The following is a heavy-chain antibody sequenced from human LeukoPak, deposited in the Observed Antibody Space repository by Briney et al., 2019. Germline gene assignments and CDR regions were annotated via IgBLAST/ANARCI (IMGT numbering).Heavy chain of an antibody. CDR2: IIPIFGTA. CDR3: ARGSIVVVPAAPYYYYGMDV. J-gene: IGHJ6*02. CDR1: GGTFSSYA. D-gene: IGHD2-2*01. V-gene: IGHV1-69*01. Sequence: SVKVPCKASGGTFSSYAISWVRQAPGQGLEWMGGIIPIFGTANYAQKFQGRVTITADESTSTAYMELSSLRSEDTAVYYCARGSIVVVPAAPYYYYGMDVWGQGTTVTVSS.